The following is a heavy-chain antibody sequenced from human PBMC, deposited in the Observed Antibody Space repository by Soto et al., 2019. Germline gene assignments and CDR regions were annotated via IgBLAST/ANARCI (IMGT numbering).Heavy chain of an antibody. V-gene: IGHV3-53*01. CDR3: ARGHPTSSIAAAAPSGMDV. CDR1: GFTVSSNY. CDR2: IYSGGST. J-gene: IGHJ6*02. Sequence: SGGSLRLSCAASGFTVSSNYMSWVRQAPGKGLEWVSVIYSGGSTYYADSVKGRFTISRDNSKNTLYLQMNSLRAEDTAVYYCARGHPTSSIAAAAPSGMDVWGQGTTVTVSS. D-gene: IGHD6-13*01.